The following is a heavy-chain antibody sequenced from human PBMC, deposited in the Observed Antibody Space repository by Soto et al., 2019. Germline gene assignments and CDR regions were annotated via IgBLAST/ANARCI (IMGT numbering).Heavy chain of an antibody. V-gene: IGHV4-61*01. D-gene: IGHD5-18*01. Sequence: SETLSLTCTVSGVSVSSDNYYWSWVRQPPGKGLEWIGYIYYSGTTNYSPSLKSRVTISVDTSKSQFSLKLSSVTAADTAMYYCARVPLPHIYGSFDSWGRGTLVTVSS. CDR1: GVSVSSDNYY. CDR3: ARVPLPHIYGSFDS. J-gene: IGHJ4*02. CDR2: IYYSGTT.